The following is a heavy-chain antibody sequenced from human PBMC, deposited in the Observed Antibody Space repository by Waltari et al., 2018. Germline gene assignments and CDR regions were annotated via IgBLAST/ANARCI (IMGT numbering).Heavy chain of an antibody. J-gene: IGHJ6*02. CDR2: ISYDGSKK. CDR1: GFTFSSYG. D-gene: IGHD3-10*01. V-gene: IGHV3-30*18. CDR3: AKDRGVGYYYYGMDV. Sequence: QVQLVESGGGVVQPGRSLRLSCAASGFTFSSYGMHWVRKAPGKGLEWVAVISYDGSKKYYADSVKGRFTISRDNSKNTLYLQMNSLRAEDTAVYYCAKDRGVGYYYYGMDVWGQGTTVTVSS.